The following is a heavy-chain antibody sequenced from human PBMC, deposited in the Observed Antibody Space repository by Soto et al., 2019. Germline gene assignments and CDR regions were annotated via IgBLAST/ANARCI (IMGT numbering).Heavy chain of an antibody. CDR2: IRSKAYGGTT. J-gene: IGHJ4*02. CDR3: TRDGIAV. Sequence: GGSLRLSCAASGFTFGDYAMSWVRQAPGKGLEWVGFIRSKAYGGTTEYAASVKGRFTISRDDSKSIAYLQMNSLKTEDTAVYYCTRDGIAVWGQGTLVTVSS. V-gene: IGHV3-49*04. D-gene: IGHD6-19*01. CDR1: GFTFGDYA.